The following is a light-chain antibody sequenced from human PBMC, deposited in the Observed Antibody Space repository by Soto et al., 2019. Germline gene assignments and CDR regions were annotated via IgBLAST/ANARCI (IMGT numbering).Light chain of an antibody. Sequence: QAVVTQPPSVSGAPGQRVTISCTVASSNIGANSDVHWYQQLPGTAPKLLIYGNSNRPSGVPDRFSGSKSGTSASLAITGLQAEDEADYYCQSYDSSLSAVVFGGGTKLTVL. CDR2: GNS. CDR1: SSNIGANSD. J-gene: IGLJ2*01. V-gene: IGLV1-40*01. CDR3: QSYDSSLSAVV.